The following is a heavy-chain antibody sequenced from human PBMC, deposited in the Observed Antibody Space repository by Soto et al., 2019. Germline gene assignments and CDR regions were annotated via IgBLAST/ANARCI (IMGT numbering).Heavy chain of an antibody. D-gene: IGHD2-2*01. J-gene: IGHJ6*02. CDR2: TYYRSKWYN. CDR1: GDSVSSNSAA. Sequence: SQPLSLTCAISGDSVSSNSAAWNWIRQSPSRGLEWLGRTYYRSKWYNDYAVSVKSRITINPDTSKNQFSLQLNSVTPEDTAVYYCXVGVVPAETHYYYGMDVWGQGTTVTVSS. V-gene: IGHV6-1*01. CDR3: XVGVVPAETHYYYGMDV.